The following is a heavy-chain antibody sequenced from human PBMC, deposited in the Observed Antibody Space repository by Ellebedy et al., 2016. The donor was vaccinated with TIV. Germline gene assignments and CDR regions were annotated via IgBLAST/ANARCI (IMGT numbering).Heavy chain of an antibody. V-gene: IGHV2-70*17. CDR2: IDWDDDK. CDR3: TRISSGWGFDY. D-gene: IGHD6-19*01. J-gene: IGHJ4*02. Sequence: SGPTLVKPPQTHTLTCTFSGFSLSPSRLSVSWIRQPPGKALEWLARIDWDDDKFYSTSLRTRLTIAKDSSENQVVLTMTNMDPEDTATYYCTRISSGWGFDYWGQGTLVTVSS. CDR1: GFSLSPSRLS.